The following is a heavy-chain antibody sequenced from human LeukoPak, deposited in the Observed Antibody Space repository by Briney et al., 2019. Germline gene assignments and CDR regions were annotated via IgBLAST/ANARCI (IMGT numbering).Heavy chain of an antibody. CDR2: ISSSSTI. CDR1: GFTFSDYY. J-gene: IGHJ4*02. D-gene: IGHD3-22*01. V-gene: IGHV3-69-1*01. CDR3: AKRGVVIRVILVGFHKEAYYFDS. Sequence: GGSLRLSCAASGFTFSDYYMNWVRQAPGKGLEWVSSISSSSTIYYADSVKGRFTISRDNSKNTLYLQMNSLRAEDTAVYFCAKRGVVIRVILVGFHKEAYYFDSWGQGALVTVSS.